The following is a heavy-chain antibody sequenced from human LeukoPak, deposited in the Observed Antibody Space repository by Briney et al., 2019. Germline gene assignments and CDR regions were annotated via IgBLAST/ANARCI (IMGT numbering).Heavy chain of an antibody. Sequence: SQTLSLTCAISGDSFSSNSVAWNWIRQSPSRGLEWLGRTYYRSKWYNDYAVSVKSRITTNGDTSKNQFSLQLNSVTPEDTAVYYCARHNSGSYWGYYFDYWGQGTPVTVSS. D-gene: IGHD1-26*01. V-gene: IGHV6-1*01. J-gene: IGHJ4*02. CDR3: ARHNSGSYWGYYFDY. CDR1: GDSFSSNSVA. CDR2: TYYRSKWYN.